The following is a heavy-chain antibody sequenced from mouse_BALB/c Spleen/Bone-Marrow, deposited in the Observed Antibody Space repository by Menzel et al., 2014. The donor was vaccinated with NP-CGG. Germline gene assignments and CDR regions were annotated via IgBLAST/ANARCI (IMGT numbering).Heavy chain of an antibody. D-gene: IGHD2-4*01. Sequence: EVKLVESGGGLVQPGGSRKLSCAASGFTFSSFGMHWVRQAPEKGLEWVAYISNGSSTIYYADTVKCRFTISRDNPKNTLFLQMTSLRSEDTAMYYCARKGAMITHYYAMDYWGQGTSVTVSS. CDR1: GFTFSSFG. V-gene: IGHV5-17*02. J-gene: IGHJ4*01. CDR2: ISNGSSTI. CDR3: ARKGAMITHYYAMDY.